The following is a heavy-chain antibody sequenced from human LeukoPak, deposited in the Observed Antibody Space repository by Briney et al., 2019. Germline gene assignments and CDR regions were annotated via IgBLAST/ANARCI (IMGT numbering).Heavy chain of an antibody. D-gene: IGHD3-10*01. J-gene: IGHJ4*02. CDR2: SYHSGST. V-gene: IGHV4-59*11. CDR3: ARERRGPTYFDY. CDR1: GGSISSHY. Sequence: SGTLSLTCTVSGGSISSHYWSWIRQPPGKGLEWIGYSYHSGSTNYNPSLKSRVTISVDTSKNQFSLRLSSVTAADTAVYYCARERRGPTYFDYWGQGTLVTVSS.